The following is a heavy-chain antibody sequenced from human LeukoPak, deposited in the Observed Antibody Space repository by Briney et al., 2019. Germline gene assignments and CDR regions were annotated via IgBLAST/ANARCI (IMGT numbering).Heavy chain of an antibody. Sequence: GGSLRLSCAASGFTFSSYGMHWVRQAPGKGLEWVAVISYDGINKYYADSVKGRFTISRDNSKNSLYLQMNSLRAEDTAVYYCAREAVAGTKFPFDYWGQGTLVTVSS. J-gene: IGHJ4*02. CDR2: ISYDGINK. D-gene: IGHD6-19*01. V-gene: IGHV3-30*03. CDR1: GFTFSSYG. CDR3: AREAVAGTKFPFDY.